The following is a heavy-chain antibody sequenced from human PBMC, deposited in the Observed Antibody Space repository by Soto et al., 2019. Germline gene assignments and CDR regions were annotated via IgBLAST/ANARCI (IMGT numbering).Heavy chain of an antibody. CDR1: GGSFSGYY. V-gene: IGHV4-34*01. Sequence: PSETLSLTCAVYGGSFSGYYWSWIRQPPGKGLEWIGEINHSGSTNYNPSLKSRVTISVDTSKNQFSLKLSSVTAADTAVYYCARAQIPQHRRYYYYYMDVWGKGTTVTVSS. D-gene: IGHD2-2*02. CDR3: ARAQIPQHRRYYYYYMDV. CDR2: INHSGST. J-gene: IGHJ6*03.